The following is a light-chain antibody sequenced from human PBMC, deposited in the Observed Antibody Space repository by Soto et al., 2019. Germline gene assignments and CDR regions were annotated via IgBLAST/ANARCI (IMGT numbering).Light chain of an antibody. CDR1: SSDVGSYNL. CDR3: SSYAGSSNV. CDR2: EGN. J-gene: IGLJ1*01. V-gene: IGLV2-14*02. Sequence: QSALTQPASVSGSPGQSITISCTGTSSDVGSYNLVSWYQQHPGKGPKLMIYEGNKRPSGVPDRFSGSKSGNTASLTVSGLQAEDEADYYCSSYAGSSNVFGTGTKVTVL.